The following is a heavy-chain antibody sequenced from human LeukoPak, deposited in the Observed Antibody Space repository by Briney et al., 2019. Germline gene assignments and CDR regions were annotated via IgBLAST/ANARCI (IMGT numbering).Heavy chain of an antibody. CDR3: ARDLLEVRGVITLDY. V-gene: IGHV1-2*02. D-gene: IGHD3-10*01. Sequence: ASVKVSCKASGYTFTGYYMHWVRQAPGQGLEWMGWINPNSGGTNYAQKFQGRVTMTRDTSISTAYMELSRLRSDDTAVYYCARDLLEVRGVITLDYWGQGTLVTVSS. CDR2: INPNSGGT. J-gene: IGHJ4*02. CDR1: GYTFTGYY.